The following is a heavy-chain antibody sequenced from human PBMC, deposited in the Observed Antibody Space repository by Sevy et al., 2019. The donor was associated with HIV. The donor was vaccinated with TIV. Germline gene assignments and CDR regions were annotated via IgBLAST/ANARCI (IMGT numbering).Heavy chain of an antibody. CDR3: ARGGIPMIVVVIPSFDY. CDR2: ISYDGSNK. J-gene: IGHJ4*02. Sequence: GGSLRLSCAASGFTFSSYAMHWVRQAPGKGLEWVAVISYDGSNKYYADSVKGRFTISRDNSKNTLYLQMNSLRAEDTAVYYCARGGIPMIVVVIPSFDYWGQGTLVTVSS. D-gene: IGHD3-22*01. V-gene: IGHV3-30*04. CDR1: GFTFSSYA.